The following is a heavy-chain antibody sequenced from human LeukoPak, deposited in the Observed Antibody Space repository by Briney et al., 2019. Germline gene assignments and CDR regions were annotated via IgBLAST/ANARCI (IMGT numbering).Heavy chain of an antibody. CDR2: IAYDGSRA. CDR3: TRYNNDHFDY. D-gene: IGHD1-14*01. CDR1: GFTFGGYG. V-gene: IGHV3-33*01. J-gene: IGHJ4*02. Sequence: GGSLSLSCAGSGFTFGGYGMHWFRQTPGKGLEWVAVIAYDGSRAFYADSVKGRFTISRDNSKNTMSVQMDDPRAEDTAVYYCTRYNNDHFDYWGQGTLVTVSS.